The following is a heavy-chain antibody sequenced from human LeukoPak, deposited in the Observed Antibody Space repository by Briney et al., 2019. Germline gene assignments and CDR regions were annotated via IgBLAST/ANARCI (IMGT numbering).Heavy chain of an antibody. Sequence: GGSLRLSCAASGFTVSSNYMSWVRQAPGKGLEWVSVIYSGGSTYYADSVKGRFTISRDNSKNTPYLQMNSLRAEDTAVYYCAMTAGAGTGDYWGQGTLVTVSS. CDR1: GFTVSSNY. J-gene: IGHJ4*02. V-gene: IGHV3-66*01. CDR2: IYSGGST. D-gene: IGHD6-19*01. CDR3: AMTAGAGTGDY.